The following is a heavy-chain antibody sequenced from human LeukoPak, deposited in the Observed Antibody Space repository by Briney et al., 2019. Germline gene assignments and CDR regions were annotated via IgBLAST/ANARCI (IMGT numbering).Heavy chain of an antibody. D-gene: IGHD3-9*01. V-gene: IGHV4-34*01. J-gene: IGHJ4*02. CDR2: INHSGST. CDR3: ARDGLRYFDWLLSSYLDY. CDR1: GGSFSGYY. Sequence: PSETLSLTCAVYGGSFSGYYWSWIRQPPGKGLEWIGEINHSGSTNCNPSLKSRVTISVDTSKNQFSLKLSSVTAADTAVYYCARDGLRYFDWLLSSYLDYWGQGTLVTVSS.